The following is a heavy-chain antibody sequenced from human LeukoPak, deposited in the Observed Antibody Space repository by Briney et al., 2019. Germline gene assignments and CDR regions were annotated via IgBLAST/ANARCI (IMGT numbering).Heavy chain of an antibody. D-gene: IGHD2/OR15-2a*01. CDR3: ARQLFISTSFYYIFDF. J-gene: IGHJ4*02. CDR2: SDGST. V-gene: IGHV3-66*04. CDR1: GFTVSNNY. Sequence: GGSLRLSCAASGFTVSNNYISWVRQAPGKGLEWVSVSDGSTYYADSVKDRFSISRDNSRNTLSLQMNSLRAEDTTVYYCARQLFISTSFYYIFDFWGQGTLVTVSS.